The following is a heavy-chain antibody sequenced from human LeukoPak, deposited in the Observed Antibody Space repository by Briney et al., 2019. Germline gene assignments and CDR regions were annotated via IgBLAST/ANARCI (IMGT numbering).Heavy chain of an antibody. CDR2: IWYDGSNK. D-gene: IGHD6-13*01. CDR1: GFTFSSYG. J-gene: IGHJ4*02. Sequence: GGSLRLSCAASGFTFSSYGMHWVRQAPGKGLEWVAVIWYDGSNKYYADSVKGRFTISRDSSKNTLYLQMNSLRAEDAAVYYCAKEAYSSSWYVVDYWGQGTLVTVSS. CDR3: AKEAYSSSWYVVDY. V-gene: IGHV3-33*06.